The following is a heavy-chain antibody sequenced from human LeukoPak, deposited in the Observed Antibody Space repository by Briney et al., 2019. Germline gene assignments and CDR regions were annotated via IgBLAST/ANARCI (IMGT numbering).Heavy chain of an antibody. CDR3: ARWGRYCSGGSCYRASYFDY. CDR1: GGSFSGYY. J-gene: IGHJ4*02. V-gene: IGHV4-34*01. CDR2: INHSGST. D-gene: IGHD2-15*01. Sequence: SETLSLTCAVYGGSFSGYYWSWIRQPPGKGLEWIGEINHSGSTNYNPSLKSRVTISVDTSKNQFSLKLSSVTAADTAVYYCARWGRYCSGGSCYRASYFDYWGQGTLVTVSS.